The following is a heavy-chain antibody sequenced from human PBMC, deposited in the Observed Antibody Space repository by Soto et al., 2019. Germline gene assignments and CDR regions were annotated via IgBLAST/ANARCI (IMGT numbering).Heavy chain of an antibody. CDR1: GFTFSDYA. V-gene: IGHV3-23*01. Sequence: GGSLRLSCAGPGFTFSDYAMSWVRQAPGKGLEWVSGISGSGGSIYYADSVKGRFTISRDNSKNTLYLQMNSLRAEDTAVYYCAKEWVPAALSDYYYGMDVWGQGTTVTVSS. CDR2: ISGSGGSI. J-gene: IGHJ6*02. CDR3: AKEWVPAALSDYYYGMDV. D-gene: IGHD2-2*01.